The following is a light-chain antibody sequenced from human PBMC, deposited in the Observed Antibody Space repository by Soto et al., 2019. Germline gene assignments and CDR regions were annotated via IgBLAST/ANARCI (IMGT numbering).Light chain of an antibody. V-gene: IGKV3-20*01. CDR2: GSS. CDR1: QSVINNY. J-gene: IGKJ2*01. Sequence: EVVLTQSPGTLSLSPGERATLSCRASQSVINNYFAWYQQKPGQAPRLLIFGSSDRATGIPDRFSGSGSGTDFTLTISRLEPEDFAVYYCQQYGSSPQYTFGQGTKLEIK. CDR3: QQYGSSPQYT.